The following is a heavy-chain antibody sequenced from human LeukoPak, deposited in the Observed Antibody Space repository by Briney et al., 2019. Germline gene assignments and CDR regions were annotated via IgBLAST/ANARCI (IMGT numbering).Heavy chain of an antibody. CDR3: ARQVGRGTQIYYMDV. Sequence: SETLSLTCTVSGGSISSFYWSWIRQPAGKGLEWIGYIYDIAITYQNPSLRSRLTISVDTSQNQFSLKLSSVTAADTAVYYCARQVGRGTQIYYMDVWGKGTTVTVSS. V-gene: IGHV4-59*08. J-gene: IGHJ6*03. CDR2: IYDIAIT. D-gene: IGHD3-16*01. CDR1: GGSISSFY.